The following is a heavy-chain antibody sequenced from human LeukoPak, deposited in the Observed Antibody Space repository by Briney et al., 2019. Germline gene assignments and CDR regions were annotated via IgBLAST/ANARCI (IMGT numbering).Heavy chain of an antibody. D-gene: IGHD2-2*01. J-gene: IGHJ4*02. Sequence: GASVKVSCKASGYTFTGYYMHWVRQAPGQGLEWMGWINPNSGGTNYAQKFQGRVTMTRDTSISTAHMELSRLRSDDTAVYYCARGDCSSTSCYAYWGQGTLVTVSS. CDR2: INPNSGGT. V-gene: IGHV1-2*02. CDR1: GYTFTGYY. CDR3: ARGDCSSTSCYAY.